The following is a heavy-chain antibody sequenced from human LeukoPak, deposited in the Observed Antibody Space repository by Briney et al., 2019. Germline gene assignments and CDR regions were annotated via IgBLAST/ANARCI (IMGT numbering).Heavy chain of an antibody. V-gene: IGHV3-73*01. D-gene: IGHD3-3*01. J-gene: IGHJ4*02. CDR1: GFTFSGSA. CDR3: TRPYDFWSGYYDH. CDR2: IRSKANSYAT. Sequence: GGSLTLSCAASGFTFSGSAMHWVRQASGKGLEWVGRIRSKANSYATAYAASAKGRFTISRDDSNTPAYLQMNSLKTEDTAVYYCTRPYDFWSGYYDHWGQGALVTVSS.